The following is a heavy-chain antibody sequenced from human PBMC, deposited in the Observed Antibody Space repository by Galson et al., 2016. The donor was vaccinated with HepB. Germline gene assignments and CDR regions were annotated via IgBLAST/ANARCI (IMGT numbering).Heavy chain of an antibody. D-gene: IGHD3-9*01. J-gene: IGHJ6*02. CDR1: GGTFNXXG. Sequence: SVKVSCKASGGTFNXXGISXXRQAXXXGLXXLRAXXPTXXXTKXGQKXXGRVSITADESTLTANLEMSSLTSEDTAVYYCASMAPGRGVLTLTHGLDVGGQGATVTVSS. V-gene: IGHV1-69*13. CDR3: ASMAPGRGVLTLTHGLDV. CDR2: XXPTXXXT.